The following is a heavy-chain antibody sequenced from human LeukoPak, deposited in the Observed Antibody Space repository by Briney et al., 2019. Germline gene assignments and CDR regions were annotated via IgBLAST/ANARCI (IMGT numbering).Heavy chain of an antibody. V-gene: IGHV3-23*01. CDR2: ISGTGGST. CDR1: GFTFSSYG. Sequence: PGGSLRLSCAASGFTFSSYGMSGVRQAPGKGVEWVSAISGTGGSTYYADSVRGRFTISRDNSKNTLYLQMNSLRAEDTAVYYCAAYGSYYRYFDYWGQGTLVTVSS. CDR3: AAYGSYYRYFDY. J-gene: IGHJ4*02. D-gene: IGHD1-26*01.